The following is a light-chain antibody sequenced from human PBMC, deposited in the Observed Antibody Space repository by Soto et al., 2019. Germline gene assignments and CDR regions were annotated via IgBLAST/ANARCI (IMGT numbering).Light chain of an antibody. J-gene: IGKJ2*01. CDR2: TAS. CDR1: QTISTW. Sequence: DIQMTQSPSTLSASVGDRVTITCRASQTISTWLAWHQQKPGKVPKVLIYTASTLDYGVPSRFSGSGSGTEFTLIISRVQHDGFANYYCQQYNSYPVTFGQGTKLEIK. CDR3: QQYNSYPVT. V-gene: IGKV1-5*03.